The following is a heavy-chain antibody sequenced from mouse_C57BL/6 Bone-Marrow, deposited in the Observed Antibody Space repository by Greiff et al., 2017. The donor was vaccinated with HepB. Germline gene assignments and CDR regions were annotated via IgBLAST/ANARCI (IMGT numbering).Heavy chain of an antibody. Sequence: QVQLQQPGAELVMPGASVKLSCKASGYTFTSYWMHWVKQRPGQGLEWIGEIDPSDSYTNYNQKFKGKSTLTVDKSSSTAYMQLSSLTSEDSAVYSCARPFSLEGYFDYWGQGTTLTVSS. J-gene: IGHJ2*01. V-gene: IGHV1-69*01. CDR2: IDPSDSYT. CDR1: GYTFTSYW. CDR3: ARPFSLEGYFDY.